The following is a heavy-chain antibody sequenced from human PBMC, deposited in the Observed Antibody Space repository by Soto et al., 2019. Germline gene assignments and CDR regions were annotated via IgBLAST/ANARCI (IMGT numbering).Heavy chain of an antibody. CDR1: GNTFASHG. Sequence: QVQLVQSGPEVKKPGASVKVSCKASGNTFASHGFSWVRQAPGQGLEWMGWISGFNGQTNYALKFQGRVTLTTDTSTSTAYMELRSLRSDDTAVYFCARVDPRGVAVVRDYWGQGTLVTVS. V-gene: IGHV1-18*01. CDR3: ARVDPRGVAVVRDY. J-gene: IGHJ4*02. D-gene: IGHD3-10*01. CDR2: ISGFNGQT.